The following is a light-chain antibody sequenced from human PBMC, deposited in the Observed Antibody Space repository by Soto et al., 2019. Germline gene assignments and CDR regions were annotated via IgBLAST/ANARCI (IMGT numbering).Light chain of an antibody. CDR2: DVI. V-gene: IGLV2-11*01. Sequence: QSVLTQPRSVSGSPGQTVTISCTGTSNDVGAYNFVSWYQQHPGKAPKLIIYDVIKRPSGVPDRFSGSKSGYTASLTISGLQTDDEADYYCCSYAGSYTVVFGGGTQLTVL. CDR3: CSYAGSYTVV. CDR1: SNDVGAYNF. J-gene: IGLJ7*01.